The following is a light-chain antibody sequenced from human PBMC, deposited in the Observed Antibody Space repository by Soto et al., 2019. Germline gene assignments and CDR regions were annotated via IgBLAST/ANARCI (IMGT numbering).Light chain of an antibody. CDR2: AAS. V-gene: IGKV1-39*01. CDR3: QQSYNTPPAYT. Sequence: DIQMTPSPSSLSASVGDRVTITCRASQSISSYLNWYQQKPGKAPKLLIYAASSLQSGVPSRFSGSGSGTDFTLTISSLQPEDFAAYYCQQSYNTPPAYTFGQGTKLEIK. J-gene: IGKJ2*01. CDR1: QSISSY.